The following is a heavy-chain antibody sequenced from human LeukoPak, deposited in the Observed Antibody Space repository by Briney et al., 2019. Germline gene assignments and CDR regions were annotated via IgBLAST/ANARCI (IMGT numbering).Heavy chain of an antibody. CDR2: ISGSGVST. CDR1: GFTFTSYA. V-gene: IGHV3-23*01. CDR3: AKDTARYFDY. Sequence: PGGSLRLSCAISGFTFTSYAMTWVRQAPGKGLEWVTSISGSGVSTYYADSVRGRFTISRDISKNTLYLQMNSLRAEDTAVYYCAKDTARYFDYWGQGTLVTVSS. J-gene: IGHJ4*02. D-gene: IGHD4-17*01.